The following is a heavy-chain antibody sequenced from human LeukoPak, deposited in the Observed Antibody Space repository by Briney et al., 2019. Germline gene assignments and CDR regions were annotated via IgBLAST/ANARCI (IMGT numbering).Heavy chain of an antibody. D-gene: IGHD1-14*01. V-gene: IGHV3-23*01. Sequence: GGSLRLSCAASGFTFSTYAISWVRQAPGEGLEWVSTITGAGGGTYYADSVKGRFTISRDNSKHTVYLEMNSLRAEDTAVYYCARDRPHNWFDPWGQGTLVTVSS. J-gene: IGHJ5*02. CDR2: ITGAGGGT. CDR3: ARDRPHNWFDP. CDR1: GFTFSTYA.